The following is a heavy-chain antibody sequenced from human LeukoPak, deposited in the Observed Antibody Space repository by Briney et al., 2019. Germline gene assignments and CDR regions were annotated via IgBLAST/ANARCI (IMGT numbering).Heavy chain of an antibody. V-gene: IGHV3-21*01. D-gene: IGHD3-3*01. Sequence: GGSLRLSCAASGFTFSSYSMNWVRQAPGKALEWLSSISSSSSYIYYADSVKGRFTISRDNAKNSLYLQMNSLRAEVTAVYYSATWSYYDFWSGYLGSFDYWGQGTLVTVSS. J-gene: IGHJ4*02. CDR2: ISSSSSYI. CDR1: GFTFSSYS. CDR3: ATWSYYDFWSGYLGSFDY.